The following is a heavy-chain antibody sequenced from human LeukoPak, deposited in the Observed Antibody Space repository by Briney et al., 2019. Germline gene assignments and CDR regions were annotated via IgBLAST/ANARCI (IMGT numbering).Heavy chain of an antibody. J-gene: IGHJ4*02. V-gene: IGHV3-7*03. Sequence: GGSLRLSCAASGFTFSSYWMSWVRQAPGKGLEWVANIKQDGSETYYVDSVKGRFTISRDNAKNSLYLQMNSLRAEDTAVYYCARSADRSGYFREITLYYFDYWGQGTLVTVSS. CDR3: ARSADRSGYFREITLYYFDY. D-gene: IGHD3-22*01. CDR1: GFTFSSYW. CDR2: IKQDGSET.